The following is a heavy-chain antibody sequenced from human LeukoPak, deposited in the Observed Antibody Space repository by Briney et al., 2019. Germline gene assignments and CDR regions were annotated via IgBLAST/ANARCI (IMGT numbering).Heavy chain of an antibody. D-gene: IGHD4-17*01. V-gene: IGHV3-21*01. J-gene: IGHJ4*02. CDR3: ARERGGNDYGDYILDY. CDR1: GFTFSSYS. Sequence: GGSLRLSCAASGFTFSSYSMNWVRQAPGKGLEWVSSISSSSSYIYYADSVKGRFTISRDNAKNSLYLQMNSLRAEDTAVYYCARERGGNDYGDYILDYWGQGTLVTVSS. CDR2: ISSSSSYI.